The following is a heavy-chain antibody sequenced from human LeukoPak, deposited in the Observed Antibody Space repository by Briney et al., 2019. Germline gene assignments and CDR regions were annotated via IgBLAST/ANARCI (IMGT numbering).Heavy chain of an antibody. CDR1: GFTVSSNY. CDR2: IYSGGDT. Sequence: PGGSLRLSCAASGFTVSSNYMSWVRQAPGKGLEWVSVIYSGGDTYYADYVMGRFTISRDNPKNTLYLQMNTLRAEDTAVYYCARASGYSGYDPFDYWGQGTLVTVSS. CDR3: ARASGYSGYDPFDY. J-gene: IGHJ4*02. D-gene: IGHD5-12*01. V-gene: IGHV3-53*01.